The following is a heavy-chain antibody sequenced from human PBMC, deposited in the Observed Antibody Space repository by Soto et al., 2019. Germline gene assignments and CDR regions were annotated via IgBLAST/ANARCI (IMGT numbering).Heavy chain of an antibody. CDR1: GYTFTVYY. D-gene: IGHD1-26*01. CDR2: INPKSGGT. CDR3: ARDRAKGGRSAGFDY. J-gene: IGHJ4*02. Sequence: ASVKVSCKASGYTFTVYYMHWVRQAPGQGLEWMGWINPKSGGTMYPQKFQGRVTMTRDTSISTAYMALTRLRSDDTAVYYCARDRAKGGRSAGFDYWGQGTLVTVSS. V-gene: IGHV1-2*02.